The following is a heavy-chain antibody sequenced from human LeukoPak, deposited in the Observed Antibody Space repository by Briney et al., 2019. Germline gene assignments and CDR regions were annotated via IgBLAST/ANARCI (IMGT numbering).Heavy chain of an antibody. CDR2: ISHSGRA. D-gene: IGHD3-10*01. J-gene: IGHJ4*02. Sequence: PSETLSLTCAVYGGSFSGYYWTWIRQPPGKGLEWIGEISHSGRANYNPSLKSRVTISVDTSKNQFSLKVNSVTAADTAVYYCARGSIVRGYPTRYWGQGTLVTVSS. CDR3: ARGSIVRGYPTRY. V-gene: IGHV4-34*01. CDR1: GGSFSGYY.